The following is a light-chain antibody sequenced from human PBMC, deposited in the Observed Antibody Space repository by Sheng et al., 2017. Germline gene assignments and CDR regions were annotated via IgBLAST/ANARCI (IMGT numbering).Light chain of an antibody. CDR3: QQYGSSPYT. Sequence: ELVLTQSPGTLSLSPGERATLSCRASQSVSSNYLAWYQQKPGQAPRLLIYATSSRATGVPDRFSGSGSGTDFTLTISSLEPEDFAVYYCQQYGSSPYTFGQGTRLEIK. J-gene: IGKJ2*01. CDR2: ATS. V-gene: IGKV3-20*01. CDR1: QSVSSNY.